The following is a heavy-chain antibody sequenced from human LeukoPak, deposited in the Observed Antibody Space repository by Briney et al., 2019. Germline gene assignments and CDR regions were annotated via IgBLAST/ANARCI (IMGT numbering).Heavy chain of an antibody. CDR1: GYSFTSYW. D-gene: IGHD3-3*01. CDR2: IYPGDSDT. Sequence: GESLKISCKGSGYSFTSYWIAWVRQMPGKGPEWMGIIYPGDSDTRYSPSFQGQVTISADKSISTAYLQWSSLKASDIAMYYCARGSGYYPNYFDYWGQGTLVTVSS. V-gene: IGHV5-51*01. CDR3: ARGSGYYPNYFDY. J-gene: IGHJ4*02.